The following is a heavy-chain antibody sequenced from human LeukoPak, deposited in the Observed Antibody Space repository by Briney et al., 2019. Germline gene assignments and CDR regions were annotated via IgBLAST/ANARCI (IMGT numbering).Heavy chain of an antibody. Sequence: TSETLSLTCAVYGGSFSGYYWSWIRQPPGKGLEWIGEINHSGSTNYNPSLKSRVTISVDTSKNQFSLKLSSVTAADTAVYYCARGVSWTIPIFGAVSGFDPWGQGTLVTVSS. V-gene: IGHV4-34*01. J-gene: IGHJ5*02. CDR2: INHSGST. D-gene: IGHD3-3*01. CDR1: GGSFSGYY. CDR3: ARGVSWTIPIFGAVSGFDP.